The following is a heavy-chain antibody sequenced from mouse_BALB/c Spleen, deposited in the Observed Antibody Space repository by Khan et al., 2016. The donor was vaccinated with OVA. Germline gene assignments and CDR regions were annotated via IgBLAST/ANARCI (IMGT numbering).Heavy chain of an antibody. CDR2: ISYSGST. CDR3: ARGNYDGYAMDY. Sequence: EVQLQESGPGLVKPSQSLSLTCTVTGYSITSNYAWNWIRQLPGNKLEWMGYISYSGSTSYNPSLKSRISITRDTSKNQFFLQLNSVTTEDAATDDCARGNYDGYAMDYWGQGTSVTVSS. V-gene: IGHV3-2*02. D-gene: IGHD2-4*01. J-gene: IGHJ4*01. CDR1: GYSITSNYA.